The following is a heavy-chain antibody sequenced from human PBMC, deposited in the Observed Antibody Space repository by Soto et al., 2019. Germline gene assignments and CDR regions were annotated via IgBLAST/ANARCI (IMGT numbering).Heavy chain of an antibody. J-gene: IGHJ4*02. Sequence: GGSLRLSCAASGFTFGSDWMSWVRQAPGKGLEWVATIKGDGSDKYYVDSVKGRFTISRDNAMNSLFLQMNSLRAEDTAIYYCARGPNWGQGTLVTVSS. V-gene: IGHV3-7*01. CDR3: ARGPN. CDR1: GFTFGSDW. CDR2: IKGDGSDK.